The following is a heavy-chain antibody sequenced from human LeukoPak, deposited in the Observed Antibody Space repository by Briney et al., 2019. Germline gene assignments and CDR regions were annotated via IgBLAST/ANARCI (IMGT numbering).Heavy chain of an antibody. V-gene: IGHV4-30-4*01. CDR1: GGSISSGDYY. Sequence: SETLSLTCTVSGGSISSGDYYWSWIRQPPGKGLEWIGYIYYSGSTYYNPSLKSRVTISVDTSKNQFSLKLSSVTAADTAVYYCARDYRNQPRWFDPWGQGTLVTVSS. J-gene: IGHJ5*02. CDR2: IYYSGST. CDR3: ARDYRNQPRWFDP. D-gene: IGHD1-14*01.